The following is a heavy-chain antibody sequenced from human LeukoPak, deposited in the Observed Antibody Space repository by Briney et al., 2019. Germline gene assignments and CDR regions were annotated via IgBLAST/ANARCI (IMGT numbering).Heavy chain of an antibody. CDR3: ARYPGTLRHTDSSGFNI. CDR1: GGCISSRY. V-gene: IGHV4-59*11. J-gene: IGHJ3*02. Sequence: SDTLSLTFSFAGGCISSRYWNCFRQPPRKALGWIRYCFDSGSTNYNPSLKSRVTISLDTSKNQFSLRLSSVTAADTAVYYCARYPGTLRHTDSSGFNIWGQGTQVTVPS. D-gene: IGHD3-22*01. CDR2: CFDSGST.